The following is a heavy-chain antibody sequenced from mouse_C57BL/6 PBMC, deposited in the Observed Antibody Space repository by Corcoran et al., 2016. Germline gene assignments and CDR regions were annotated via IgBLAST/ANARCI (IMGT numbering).Heavy chain of an antibody. D-gene: IGHD1-1*01. V-gene: IGHV1-81*01. J-gene: IGHJ1*03. CDR2: IYPRSGNT. CDR1: GYTFTSYG. CDR3: ARDDYGSSWYFDV. Sequence: QVQLQQSGAELARPGASVKLSCKASGYTFTSYGISWVKQRTGQGLEWIGEIYPRSGNTYYNEKFKGKATLTADKSSSTAYMELRSLTSEDSAVYVCARDDYGSSWYFDVWGTGTTVTVSS.